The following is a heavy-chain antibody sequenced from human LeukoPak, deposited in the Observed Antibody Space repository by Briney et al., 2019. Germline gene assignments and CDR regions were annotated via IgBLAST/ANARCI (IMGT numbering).Heavy chain of an antibody. Sequence: PSETLSLTCAVYGGSFSGYYWSWIRQPPGKGLEWIGEINHSGSTNYNPSLKSRVTISVDTSNNQFSLKLSSVTAADTAVYYCARRGAAAGTFYWFDPWGQGTLVTVSS. CDR2: INHSGST. V-gene: IGHV4-34*01. CDR1: GGSFSGYY. J-gene: IGHJ5*02. CDR3: ARRGAAAGTFYWFDP. D-gene: IGHD6-13*01.